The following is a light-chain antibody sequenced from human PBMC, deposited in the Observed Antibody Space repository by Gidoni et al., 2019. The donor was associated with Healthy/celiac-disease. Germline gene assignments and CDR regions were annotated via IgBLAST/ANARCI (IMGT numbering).Light chain of an antibody. CDR1: QSVLYSSNNKTY. V-gene: IGKV4-1*01. CDR3: QQYYSTPIT. CDR2: WAS. J-gene: IGKJ5*01. Sequence: DSVMTPSPDSLAVSLGERATIHCKSSQSVLYSSNNKTYVAWYQQKPGQPPKLLIDWASTRESGVPDRFSGSGSGTDFTLTISSLQAEDVAVYYCQQYYSTPITFGQGTRLEIK.